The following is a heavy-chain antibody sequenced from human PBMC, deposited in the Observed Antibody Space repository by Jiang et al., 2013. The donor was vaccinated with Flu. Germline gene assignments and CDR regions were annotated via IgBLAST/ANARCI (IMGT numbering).Heavy chain of an antibody. Sequence: GPGLVKPSETLSLTCTVSGGSISSRYWSWIRQPPGKGLEWVGYIYYSGITNYNPSLKSRVTMSVDTSKNQFSLKLTSLSAADTAVYYCARVPPAYYDSSGYTTREYYLDSWGQGILVTVSS. V-gene: IGHV4-59*11. CDR2: IYYSGIT. CDR1: GGSISSRY. D-gene: IGHD3-22*01. J-gene: IGHJ4*02. CDR3: ARVPPAYYDSSGYTTREYYLDS.